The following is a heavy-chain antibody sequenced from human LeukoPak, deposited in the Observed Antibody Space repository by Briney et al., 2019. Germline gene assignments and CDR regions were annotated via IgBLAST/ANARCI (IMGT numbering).Heavy chain of an antibody. V-gene: IGHV1-2*02. Sequence: ASVKVSCKASGYTFTGDYMHWVRQAPGQGLEWMGWINPNSGGTNYAQTFQGRVTMTRDTSISTAYMELSRLRSDDTAVYYCARIYDSSGYGLDYWGQGTLVTVSS. CDR3: ARIYDSSGYGLDY. CDR1: GYTFTGDY. CDR2: INPNSGGT. D-gene: IGHD3-22*01. J-gene: IGHJ4*02.